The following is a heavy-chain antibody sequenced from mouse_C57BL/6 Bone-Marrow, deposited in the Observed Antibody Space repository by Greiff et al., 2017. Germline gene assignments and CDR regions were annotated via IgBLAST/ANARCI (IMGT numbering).Heavy chain of an antibody. CDR2: ISSGGSYT. CDR3: ARHQRQLRLRVCWYFDV. D-gene: IGHD3-2*02. Sequence: EVQRVESGGDLVKPGGSLKLSCAASGFTFSSYGMSWVRQTPDKRLEWVATISSGGSYTYYPDSVKGRFTISRDNAKNTLYLQMSSLKSEDTAMYYFARHQRQLRLRVCWYFDVWGTGTTVTVSS. V-gene: IGHV5-6*01. CDR1: GFTFSSYG. J-gene: IGHJ1*03.